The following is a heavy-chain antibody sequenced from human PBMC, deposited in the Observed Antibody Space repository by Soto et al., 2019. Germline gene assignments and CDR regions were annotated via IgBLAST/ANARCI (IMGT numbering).Heavy chain of an antibody. D-gene: IGHD6-19*01. CDR1: GFTFSSYS. CDR3: ARDHQVGSGWSYWYFDL. CDR2: ISSSSSTI. J-gene: IGHJ2*01. Sequence: PGGSLRLSCAASGFTFSSYSMNWVRQAPGKGLEWVSYISSSSSTIYYADSVKGRFTISRDNAKNSLYLQMNSLRAEDTAVYYCARDHQVGSGWSYWYFDLWGRGTLVTVSS. V-gene: IGHV3-48*01.